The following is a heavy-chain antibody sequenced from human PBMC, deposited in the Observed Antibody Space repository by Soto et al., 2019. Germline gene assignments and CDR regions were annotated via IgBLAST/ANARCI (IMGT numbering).Heavy chain of an antibody. Sequence: EVQLLESGGGLVQPGGSLRLSCAASGFTFSTYAMSWVRQAPGKGLEWVSTISDSGGSTYYADSVKGRFTISRDNSKNTLYLQMNSLRAEDTAVYYCAKDSTMVRGVILDVFDYWGQGTLVTVSS. CDR3: AKDSTMVRGVILDVFDY. V-gene: IGHV3-23*01. D-gene: IGHD3-10*01. CDR2: ISDSGGST. CDR1: GFTFSTYA. J-gene: IGHJ4*02.